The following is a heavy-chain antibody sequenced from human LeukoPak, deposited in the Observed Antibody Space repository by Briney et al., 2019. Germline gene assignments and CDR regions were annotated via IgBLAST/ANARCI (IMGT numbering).Heavy chain of an antibody. CDR2: INPNSGAT. CDR3: ARGLINGHDFDY. J-gene: IGHJ4*02. D-gene: IGHD5-12*01. Sequence: TSVKVSCKTSGYRFSGYYMHWVRQAPGQGLEWMGWINPNSGATNYAQNFQGWVTMTRDTSVSTGYMELRRLTSDDTAVYYCARGLINGHDFDYWGQGTLVTASS. CDR1: GYRFSGYY. V-gene: IGHV1-2*04.